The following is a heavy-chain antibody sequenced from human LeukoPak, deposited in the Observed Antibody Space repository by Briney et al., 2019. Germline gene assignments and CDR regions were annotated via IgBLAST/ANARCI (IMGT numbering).Heavy chain of an antibody. V-gene: IGHV3-21*01. Sequence: GGSLRLSCAASGFTFSSYSMNWVRQAPGKGLEWVSSISSGTSYIYYADSVKGRFTISRDNAKNSLYLQMNSLRAEDTAVYYCARAGNYYGRHTNWFDPWGQGTLVTVFS. J-gene: IGHJ5*02. D-gene: IGHD3-10*01. CDR2: ISSGTSYI. CDR3: ARAGNYYGRHTNWFDP. CDR1: GFTFSSYS.